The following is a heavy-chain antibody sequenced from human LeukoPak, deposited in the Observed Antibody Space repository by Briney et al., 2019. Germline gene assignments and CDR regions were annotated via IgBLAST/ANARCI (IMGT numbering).Heavy chain of an antibody. Sequence: SETLSLTCAVYGGSFSGYYWSWIRQPPGKGLEWIGEINHSGSTNYNPSLKSRVTISVDTSKNQFSLKLSSVTAADTAVYYCARDRVTVTTYHDAFDIWGQGTMVTVSS. CDR3: ARDRVTVTTYHDAFDI. V-gene: IGHV4-34*01. D-gene: IGHD4-17*01. CDR2: INHSGST. CDR1: GGSFSGYY. J-gene: IGHJ3*02.